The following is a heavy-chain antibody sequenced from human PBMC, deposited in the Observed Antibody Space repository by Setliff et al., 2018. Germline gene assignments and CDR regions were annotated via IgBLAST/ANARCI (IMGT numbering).Heavy chain of an antibody. J-gene: IGHJ3*01. CDR1: GGTFGSSA. V-gene: IGHV1-69*13. Sequence: ASVKVSCKVSGGTFGSSALSWVRQAPGQGLEWMGGIIPMFDTGIYAEKFQGRVTLSADESTSTVYMELTRLRPEDTAIYYCARDKADYYDRSGYSGASDVWGQGTMVTVSS. CDR3: ARDKADYYDRSGYSGASDV. D-gene: IGHD3-22*01. CDR2: IIPMFDTG.